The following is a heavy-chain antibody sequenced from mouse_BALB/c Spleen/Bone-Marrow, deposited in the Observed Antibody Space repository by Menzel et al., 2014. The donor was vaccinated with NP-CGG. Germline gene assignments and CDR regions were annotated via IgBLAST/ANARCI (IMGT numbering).Heavy chain of an antibody. J-gene: IGHJ1*01. CDR1: GFTFSSFG. D-gene: IGHD4-1*01. Sequence: EVQLVESGGGLVQPGGSRKLSCAASGFTFSSFGMHWVRQAPEKGLEWVAYISSGSTAICYADTVKGRFTISRDNPKNTLFQQMTSLRSEDTAMYYCARGGNWDDFDVWGAGTTVTVSS. CDR2: ISSGSTAI. CDR3: ARGGNWDDFDV. V-gene: IGHV5-17*02.